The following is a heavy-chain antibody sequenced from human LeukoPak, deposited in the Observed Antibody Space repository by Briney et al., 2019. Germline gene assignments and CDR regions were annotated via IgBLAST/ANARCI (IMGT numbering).Heavy chain of an antibody. Sequence: PSETLSLTCTVSGGSISSGDSYWSWIRQPPGKGLEWIGYIDYSGSTYYNPSLKSRVTISVDTSKNQFSLKLSSVTAADTAVYYCARDGVVSGDAFDIWGQGTMVTVSS. CDR1: GGSISSGDSY. J-gene: IGHJ3*02. CDR2: IDYSGST. V-gene: IGHV4-30-4*01. CDR3: ARDGVVSGDAFDI. D-gene: IGHD2-2*01.